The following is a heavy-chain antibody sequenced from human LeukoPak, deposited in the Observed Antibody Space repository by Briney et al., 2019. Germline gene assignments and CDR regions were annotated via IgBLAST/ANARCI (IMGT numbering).Heavy chain of an antibody. J-gene: IGHJ4*02. Sequence: GGSLRLSCVASGFLLSDSGMRWVRQAPGEGLGWVAVIWYDGSKTYSVDAVKGRFSITRDNYKTTLYLQMSSLKVEDAAIYYCARDPATVTTCFDCWGQGTLVTVSS. CDR3: ARDPATVTTCFDC. CDR2: IWYDGSKT. D-gene: IGHD4-17*01. CDR1: GFLLSDSG. V-gene: IGHV3-33*01.